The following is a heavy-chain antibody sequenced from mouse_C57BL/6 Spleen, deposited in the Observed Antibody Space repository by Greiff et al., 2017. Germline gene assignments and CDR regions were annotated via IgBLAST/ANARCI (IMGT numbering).Heavy chain of an antibody. Sequence: QVQLQQSGAELVRPGASVTLSCKASGYTFTDYEMHWVKQTPVHGLEWIGAIDPETGGTAYNQKFQGKAILTADKSSSTAYMELRSLTSEDSAVYYCTITTVVARGFAYWGQGTLVTVSA. CDR2: IDPETGGT. V-gene: IGHV1-15*01. CDR1: GYTFTDYE. J-gene: IGHJ3*01. CDR3: TITTVVARGFAY. D-gene: IGHD1-1*01.